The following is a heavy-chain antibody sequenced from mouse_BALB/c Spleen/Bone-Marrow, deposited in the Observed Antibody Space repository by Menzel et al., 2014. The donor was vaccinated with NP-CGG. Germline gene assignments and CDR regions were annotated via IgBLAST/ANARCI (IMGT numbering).Heavy chain of an antibody. V-gene: IGHV7-3*02. Sequence: EVKLVESGGGLVQPGGSLRLSCATSGFTFTDYYMNWVRQPPGKALEWLGFIRNKANGYTTEYSASVKGRFTISRDNSQSILYLQMNTLRAKDSATYYCARDSRSTVSHFDYWGQGTTLTVSS. CDR1: GFTFTDYY. CDR3: ARDSRSTVSHFDY. CDR2: IRNKANGYTT. J-gene: IGHJ2*01. D-gene: IGHD1-1*01.